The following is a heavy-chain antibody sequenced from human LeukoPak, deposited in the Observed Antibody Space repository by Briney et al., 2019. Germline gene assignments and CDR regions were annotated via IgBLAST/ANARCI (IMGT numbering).Heavy chain of an antibody. J-gene: IGHJ5*02. D-gene: IGHD2-2*01. Sequence: SETLSLTCAVYGGSFSGYYWSWIRQPPGKGLEWIGEINHSGSTNYNPSLKSRVTISVDTSKNQFSLKLSSVTAADTAVYYCASGGYCSSTSCPTNWFDPWGQGTLVTVSS. CDR2: INHSGST. CDR3: ASGGYCSSTSCPTNWFDP. V-gene: IGHV4-34*01. CDR1: GGSFSGYY.